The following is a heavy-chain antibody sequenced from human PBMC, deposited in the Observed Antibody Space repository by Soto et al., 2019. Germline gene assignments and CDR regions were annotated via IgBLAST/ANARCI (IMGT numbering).Heavy chain of an antibody. J-gene: IGHJ6*02. CDR2: ISYDGSNK. Sequence: QVQLVESGRGVVQPGRSLRLSCAASGFTFSSYGMHWVRQAPGKGLEWVAVISYDGSNKYYADSVKGRFTISRDNSKKTLYLQMNSRRAEDTAVYYCAEETVSYGLYYGMDVWGQGTTVTRSS. CDR1: GFTFSSYG. CDR3: AEETVSYGLYYGMDV. V-gene: IGHV3-30*18. D-gene: IGHD5-18*01.